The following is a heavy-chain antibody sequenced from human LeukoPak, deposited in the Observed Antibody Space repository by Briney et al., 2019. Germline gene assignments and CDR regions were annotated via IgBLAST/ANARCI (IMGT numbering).Heavy chain of an antibody. J-gene: IGHJ6*03. D-gene: IGHD1-1*01. CDR2: IYADGTT. Sequence: GGSLRLSCAASGFTVSNDYMAWVRQDPGKGLEWVSLIYADGTTFYTDSVKGRFTMSRDNAKNSLYLQMNSLTAGDTAVYYCARGPPRGKYYYMDVWGKGTTVTVSS. CDR3: ARGPPRGKYYYMDV. CDR1: GFTVSNDY. V-gene: IGHV3-66*01.